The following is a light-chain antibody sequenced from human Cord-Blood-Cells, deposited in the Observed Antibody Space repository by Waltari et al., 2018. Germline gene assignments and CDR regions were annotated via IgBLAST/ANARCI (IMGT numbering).Light chain of an antibody. J-gene: IGKJ4*01. CDR2: AAS. CDR3: QQSYSTPLT. Sequence: DIQMTQSPSSLSASVGDRVTITCRASQSISSYLNWYQQKPGKAPKLLIYAASSLQSGVPSRFSGSGSGTDFTLTISSLQPEDFATYYWQQSYSTPLTFGGATKVEIK. CDR1: QSISSY. V-gene: IGKV1-39*01.